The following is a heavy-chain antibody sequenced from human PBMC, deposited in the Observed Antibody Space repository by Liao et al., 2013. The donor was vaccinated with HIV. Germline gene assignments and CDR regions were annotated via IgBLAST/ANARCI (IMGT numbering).Heavy chain of an antibody. CDR2: IYPSGTT. V-gene: IGHV4-61*02. Sequence: QVQLQESGPGLVKPSQTLSLTCTVSGASIISGSYFWSWIRQPAGKALESIGRIYPSGTTNYNPSLKSRVTISLDTSRNQFSLKLSSVTAADTAVYYCARDRGVGLASRGAFDLWGQGRMVTVSS. CDR3: ARDRGVGLASRGAFDL. D-gene: IGHD3/OR15-3a*01. J-gene: IGHJ3*01. CDR1: GASIISGSYF.